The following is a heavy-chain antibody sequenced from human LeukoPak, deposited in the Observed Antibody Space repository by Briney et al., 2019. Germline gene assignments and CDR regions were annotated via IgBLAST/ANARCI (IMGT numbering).Heavy chain of an antibody. Sequence: SETLSLTCTVSGGSISSSSYYWGWIRQPPGKGLEWIGSIYYSGSTYYNPSLKSRVTISVDTSKNQFSLKLSSVTAADTAVYYCALIGSYSDYWGQGTLVTVSS. CDR1: GGSISSSSYY. CDR2: IYYSGST. CDR3: ALIGSYSDY. D-gene: IGHD1-26*01. V-gene: IGHV4-39*07. J-gene: IGHJ4*02.